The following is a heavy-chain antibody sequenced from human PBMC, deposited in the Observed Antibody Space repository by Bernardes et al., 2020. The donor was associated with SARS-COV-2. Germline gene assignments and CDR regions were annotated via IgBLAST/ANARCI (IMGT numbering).Heavy chain of an antibody. J-gene: IGHJ6*02. CDR3: ATGGYGDYAPGVDV. D-gene: IGHD4-17*01. CDR1: GFTFSNYW. CDR2: INPDGSLT. Sequence: GGSLRLSCAASGFTFSNYWMHWVRQPPGKGLVWVSRINPDGSLTYYAGSVKGRFTISRDNAKDTVYLQMNNLRVEDTAVYYCATGGYGDYAPGVDVCGQGTTVTVSS. V-gene: IGHV3-74*01.